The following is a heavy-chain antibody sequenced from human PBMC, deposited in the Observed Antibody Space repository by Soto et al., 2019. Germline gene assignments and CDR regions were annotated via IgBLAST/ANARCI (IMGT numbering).Heavy chain of an antibody. Sequence: VQLVESGGGLVKPGGSLRLSCAASGFTFSSYSMNWVRQAPGKGLEWVSSISSSSSYIYYADSVKGRFTISRDNAKNSLYLQMNSLRAEDTAVYYCARDGGQWLGSGFDYWGQGTLVTVSS. CDR2: ISSSSSYI. CDR3: ARDGGQWLGSGFDY. D-gene: IGHD6-19*01. V-gene: IGHV3-21*01. CDR1: GFTFSSYS. J-gene: IGHJ4*02.